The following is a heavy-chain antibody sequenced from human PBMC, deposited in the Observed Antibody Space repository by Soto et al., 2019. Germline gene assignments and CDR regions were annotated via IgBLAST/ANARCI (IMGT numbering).Heavy chain of an antibody. CDR2: IYPGDSDA. V-gene: IGHV5-51*01. D-gene: IGHD3-16*02. CDR3: ARPRAGSYRLDYYGMDV. Sequence: IFCKGSGCSFTQYWNAWVRQMPGNGLEWMGLIYPGDSDARYSPSFLGQVTISAAKSLSNAYLQWSGLQLSDTAMYYCARPRAGSYRLDYYGMDVRGQGTRVT. CDR1: GCSFTQYW. J-gene: IGHJ6*02.